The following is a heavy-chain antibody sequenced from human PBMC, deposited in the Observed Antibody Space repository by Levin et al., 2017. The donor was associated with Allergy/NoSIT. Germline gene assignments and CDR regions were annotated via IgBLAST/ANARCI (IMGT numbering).Heavy chain of an antibody. CDR1: GDTLTSHG. CDR3: GRDNRSNRGVAYDPFHY. D-gene: IGHD1-1*01. Sequence: GESLKISCKASGDTLTSHGISWVRQVPGQGLQWMGWISGYNGVTSYAQTFKDRITMTTDTSANTAYLEVRSLRSDDTAVYFCGRDNRSNRGVAYDPFHYWGQGTPVTVSS. J-gene: IGHJ4*02. CDR2: ISGYNGVT. V-gene: IGHV1-18*01.